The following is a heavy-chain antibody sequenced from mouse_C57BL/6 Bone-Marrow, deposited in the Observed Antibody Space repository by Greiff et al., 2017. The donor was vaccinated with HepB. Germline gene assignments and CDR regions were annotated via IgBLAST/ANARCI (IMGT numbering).Heavy chain of an antibody. CDR1: GFTFSSYG. J-gene: IGHJ3*01. CDR2: ISSGGSYT. Sequence: EVKLVESGGDLVKPGGSLKLSCAASGFTFSSYGMSWVRQTPDKRLEWVATISSGGSYTYYPDSVTGRFTISRDNAKNTRYLQMSSLESEDTAMYYCARHGGLRRPFAYWGQGTLVTVSA. CDR3: ARHGGLRRPFAY. D-gene: IGHD2-4*01. V-gene: IGHV5-6*01.